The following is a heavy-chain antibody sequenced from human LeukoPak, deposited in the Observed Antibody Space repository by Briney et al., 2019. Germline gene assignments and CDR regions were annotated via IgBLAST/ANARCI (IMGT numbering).Heavy chain of an antibody. J-gene: IGHJ4*02. D-gene: IGHD4-17*01. CDR1: GYSIRSGDY. V-gene: IGHV4-38-2*01. CDR3: ARNRSVTTTPGFDH. CDR2: IYHSGST. Sequence: TSETLSLTCAVSGYSIRSGDYWGWIRQSPGKGLEWIGSIYHSGSTHYNPPLKSRVTISVDTSKNQFSLMLSSVTAADTAVYYCARNRSVTTTPGFDHWGQGTLVTVSS.